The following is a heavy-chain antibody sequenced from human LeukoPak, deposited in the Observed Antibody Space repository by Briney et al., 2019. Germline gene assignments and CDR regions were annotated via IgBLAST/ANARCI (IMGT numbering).Heavy chain of an antibody. Sequence: QTLSLTCAISGDSVSSNSAAWNWIRQSPSRGLEWLGSTYYRSKWYNDYAVSVKSRITINPDTSKNQFSLQLNSVTPEDTAVYYCARSRIAVGRVYYYYYYGMDVWGQGTTVTVSS. V-gene: IGHV6-1*01. J-gene: IGHJ6*02. CDR1: GDSVSSNSAA. CDR2: TYYRSKWYN. CDR3: ARSRIAVGRVYYYYYYGMDV. D-gene: IGHD6-19*01.